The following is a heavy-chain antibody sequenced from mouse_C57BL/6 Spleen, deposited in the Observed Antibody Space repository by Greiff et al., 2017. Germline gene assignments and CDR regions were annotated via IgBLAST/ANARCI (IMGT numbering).Heavy chain of an antibody. D-gene: IGHD4-1*01. Sequence: VQLQQSGPELVQPGASVKIPCKASGYTFTDYNMDWVKQSHGKSLEWIGDINPNNGGTIYNQKFKGKATLTVDKSSSTAYMELRSLTSEDTAVYYCARYRGTGRAMDYWGQGTSVTVSS. CDR3: ARYRGTGRAMDY. J-gene: IGHJ4*01. V-gene: IGHV1-18*01. CDR2: INPNNGGT. CDR1: GYTFTDYN.